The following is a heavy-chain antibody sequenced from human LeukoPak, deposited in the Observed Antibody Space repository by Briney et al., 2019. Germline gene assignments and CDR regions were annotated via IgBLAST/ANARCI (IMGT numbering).Heavy chain of an antibody. CDR2: INHSGST. J-gene: IGHJ4*02. CDR1: GGSFSGYY. Sequence: SETLSLTCAVYGGSFSGYYWSWIRQPPGKGLEWIGEINHSGSTNYNPSHKSRVTISVDTSKNQFSLKLSSVTAADTAVYYCARGALRFLEWLTRTYYFDYWGQGTLVTVSS. CDR3: ARGALRFLEWLTRTYYFDY. D-gene: IGHD3-3*01. V-gene: IGHV4-34*01.